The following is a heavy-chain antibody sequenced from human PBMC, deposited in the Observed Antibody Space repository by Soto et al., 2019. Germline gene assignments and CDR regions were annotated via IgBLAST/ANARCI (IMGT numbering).Heavy chain of an antibody. V-gene: IGHV1-18*01. CDR1: GYTFINYH. CDR2: INTYNGTT. CDR3: AMSPRGEMATD. Sequence: QVQLVQSGGEVKKPGASVTVSCKASGYTFINYHITWVRQAPGQGLEWMAWINTYNGTTDYAQRFQGRVTMTRDTSTSTAYMELRNLGSDDTAVYFCAMSPRGEMATDWGQGTLVTVSS. D-gene: IGHD5-12*01. J-gene: IGHJ4*02.